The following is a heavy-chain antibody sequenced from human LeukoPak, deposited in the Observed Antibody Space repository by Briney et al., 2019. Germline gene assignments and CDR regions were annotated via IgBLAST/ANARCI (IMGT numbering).Heavy chain of an antibody. Sequence: ASVKVSCKASGYTFTGQYIHWVRQAPGQGPEWMGWINPNSGGTNYAQKFQGRVTMTRDTSISTAYMEVSSLRSDDTAVYYCAREVEAGGLRYFDSWGQGTLVTVSS. D-gene: IGHD5-24*01. J-gene: IGHJ4*02. CDR3: AREVEAGGLRYFDS. CDR1: GYTFTGQY. V-gene: IGHV1-2*02. CDR2: INPNSGGT.